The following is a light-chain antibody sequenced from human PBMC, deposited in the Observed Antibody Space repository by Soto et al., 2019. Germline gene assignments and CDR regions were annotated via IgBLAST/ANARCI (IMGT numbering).Light chain of an antibody. J-gene: IGKJ1*01. CDR2: KAS. CDR3: QQYDTYWT. CDR1: QTISSW. V-gene: IGKV1-5*03. Sequence: DIQMTQSPSTLPASVGDRVTITCRASQTISSWLAWYQQKPGKAPKLLIYKASSLQSGVPSRFSGSGSGTEFTLTISGLQPDDFATYYCQQYDTYWTFGQGTKVDIK.